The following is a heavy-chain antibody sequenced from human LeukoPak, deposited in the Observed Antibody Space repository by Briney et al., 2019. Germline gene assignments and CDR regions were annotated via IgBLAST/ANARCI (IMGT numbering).Heavy chain of an antibody. CDR3: ARHGGSFSHDY. D-gene: IGHD1-26*01. CDR2: TYHIRST. J-gene: IGHJ4*02. Sequence: SETLSPTCTVSGGSIRCYDCSWIRQPPGKGLELIGDTYHIRSTNYNPSLQSRVTISVDTSKNQFSLKLSAVTAAVTAVYYCARHGGSFSHDYWGQGTLVTVSS. V-gene: IGHV4-59*08. CDR1: GGSIRCYD.